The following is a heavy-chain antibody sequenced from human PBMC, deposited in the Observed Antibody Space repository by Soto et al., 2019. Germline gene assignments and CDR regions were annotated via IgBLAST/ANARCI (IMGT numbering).Heavy chain of an antibody. V-gene: IGHV3-23*01. CDR3: SKLVVLARSCSHTGCLES. Sequence: GGSLRRSFAASGFTFKGYAVSWVRQAPGKVLEWVSVITGSGDSTYYAYSVKGRFTISRENSKNTLYLQMNSLRAEDTAVYYWSKLVVLARSCSHTGCLESWGQGTLVHVSS. J-gene: IGHJ4*02. D-gene: IGHD6-13*01. CDR2: ITGSGDST. CDR1: GFTFKGYA.